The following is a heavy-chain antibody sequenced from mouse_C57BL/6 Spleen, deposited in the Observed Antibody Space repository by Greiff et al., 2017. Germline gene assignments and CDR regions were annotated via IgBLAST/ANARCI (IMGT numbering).Heavy chain of an antibody. CDR2: ISSGGDYI. J-gene: IGHJ4*01. CDR3: TRGLTTVVATDYAMDY. Sequence: EVKLVESGEGLVKPGGSLKLSCAASGFTFSSYAMSWVRQTPEKRLEWVAYISSGGDYIYYADTVKGRFTISRDNARNTLYLQMSSLKSEDTAMYYCTRGLTTVVATDYAMDYWGQGTSVTVSS. V-gene: IGHV5-9-1*02. D-gene: IGHD1-1*01. CDR1: GFTFSSYA.